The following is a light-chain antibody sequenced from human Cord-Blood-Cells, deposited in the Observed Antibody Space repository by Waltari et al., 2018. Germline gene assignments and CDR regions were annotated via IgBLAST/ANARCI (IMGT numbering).Light chain of an antibody. Sequence: QSALTQPASVSGSPGQSITISCTGTSSDVGGYNYVSWYQQHPGKAPKLMIYEVSNRPSGVSNRVSGSKSGNTASLTISGLLAEDEADYYCSSYSSSSTVVFGGGTKLTVL. J-gene: IGLJ2*01. CDR3: SSYSSSSTVV. CDR2: EVS. V-gene: IGLV2-14*01. CDR1: SSDVGGYNY.